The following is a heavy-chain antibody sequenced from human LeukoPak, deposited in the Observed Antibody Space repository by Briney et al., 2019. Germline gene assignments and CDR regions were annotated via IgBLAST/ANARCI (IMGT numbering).Heavy chain of an antibody. CDR2: MNPNSGNT. D-gene: IGHD3-22*01. V-gene: IGHV1-8*01. CDR1: GYTFTSYD. CDR3: ARESYHDSSIQH. Sequence: ASVKVSCKASGYTFTSYDINWVQQATGQGLEWMGWMNPNSGNTGYAQKFQGRVTMTRNTSISTAYMELSSLRSEDTAVYYCARESYHDSSIQHWGQGTLVTVSS. J-gene: IGHJ1*01.